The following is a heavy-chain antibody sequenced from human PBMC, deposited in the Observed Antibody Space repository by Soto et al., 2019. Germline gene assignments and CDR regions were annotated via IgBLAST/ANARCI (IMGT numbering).Heavy chain of an antibody. CDR2: INPSGGST. D-gene: IGHD3-10*01. Sequence: GSGKVSCNASGSTFTRYSMHWVRQAPRQGLEWMGIINPSGGSTSYAQKFQGRVTMTRDTPTSTVYMELSSLRSEDPAVYYCARAFFGDAFDVWGQGTMVTVSS. CDR1: GSTFTRYS. CDR3: ARAFFGDAFDV. V-gene: IGHV1-46*01. J-gene: IGHJ3*01.